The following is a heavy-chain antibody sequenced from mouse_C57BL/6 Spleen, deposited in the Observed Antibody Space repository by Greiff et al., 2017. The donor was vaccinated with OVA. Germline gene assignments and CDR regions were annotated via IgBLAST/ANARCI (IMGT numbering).Heavy chain of an antibody. CDR1: GYTFTEYT. Sequence: QVQLQQSGAELVKPGASVKLSCKASGYTFTEYTIHWVKQRSGQGLEWIGWFYPGSGSIKYNEKFKDKATLTADTSSSTVYMELSRWTSEDSAVYFCARDEDLYGSLERDYYAMDYWGQGTSVTVSS. CDR2: FYPGSGSI. CDR3: ARDEDLYGSLERDYYAMDY. D-gene: IGHD1-1*01. V-gene: IGHV1-62-2*01. J-gene: IGHJ4*01.